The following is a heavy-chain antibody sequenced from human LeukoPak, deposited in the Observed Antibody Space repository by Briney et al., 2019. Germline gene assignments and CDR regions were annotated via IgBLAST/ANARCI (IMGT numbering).Heavy chain of an antibody. CDR3: ASYDFWSGYPTV. J-gene: IGHJ4*02. CDR2: IYTSGSA. V-gene: IGHV4-4*09. D-gene: IGHD3-3*01. Sequence: PSETLSLTCTVSGGSTSSYYWSWIRQSPWKGLEWIGYIYTSGSAKYNPSLKSRVTISVDTSKNQFSLKLSSVTAADTAVYYCASYDFWSGYPTVWGQGTLVTVSS. CDR1: GGSTSSYY.